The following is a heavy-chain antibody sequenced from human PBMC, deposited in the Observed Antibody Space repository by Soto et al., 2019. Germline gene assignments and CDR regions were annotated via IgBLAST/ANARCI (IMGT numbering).Heavy chain of an antibody. J-gene: IGHJ4*02. CDR1: GFTFSSYG. CDR3: AKEGKRFMAAAGLDY. V-gene: IGHV3-30*18. CDR2: ISYDGSNK. Sequence: QPGGSLRLSCAASGFTFSSYGMHWVRQAPGKGLEWVAVISYDGSNKYYADSVKGRFTISRDNSKNTLYLQMNSLRAEDTAVYYCAKEGKRFMAAAGLDYWGQGTLVTVSS. D-gene: IGHD6-13*01.